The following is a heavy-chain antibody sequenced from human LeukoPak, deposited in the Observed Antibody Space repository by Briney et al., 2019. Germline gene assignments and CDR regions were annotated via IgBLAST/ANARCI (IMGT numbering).Heavy chain of an antibody. CDR3: AKKDIVVVVGANPYFDY. V-gene: IGHV3-23*01. Sequence: GGSLRLSCAASGFTFSNYAMSWVRQAPGKGLEWVSAISGSGGSTYYADSVKGRFTISRDNSKNTLYLQMNSLRAEDTAVYYCAKKDIVVVVGANPYFDYWGQGTLVTVSS. CDR1: GFTFSNYA. CDR2: ISGSGGST. J-gene: IGHJ4*02. D-gene: IGHD2-15*01.